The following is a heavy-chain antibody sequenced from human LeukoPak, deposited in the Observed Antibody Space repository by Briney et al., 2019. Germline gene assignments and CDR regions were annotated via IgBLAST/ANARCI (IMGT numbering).Heavy chain of an antibody. CDR2: VYSGNDGT. J-gene: IGHJ4*02. Sequence: GGSLRLSCAASGFTVSTDNMSWVRQVPGKGLEWVSVVYSGNDGTNYADSVRGRFTISRDDSKNMVYLQMNNLKLEDAAVYYCTKRSRGYYDYWGQGTLVTVSS. CDR3: TKRSRGYYDY. V-gene: IGHV3-66*02. D-gene: IGHD3-10*01. CDR1: GFTVSTDN.